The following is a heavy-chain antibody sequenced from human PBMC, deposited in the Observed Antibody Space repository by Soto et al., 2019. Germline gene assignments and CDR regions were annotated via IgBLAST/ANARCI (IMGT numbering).Heavy chain of an antibody. V-gene: IGHV1-69*13. CDR3: ARVRAYDSSGYYGY. CDR1: GYTFTGYY. D-gene: IGHD3-22*01. J-gene: IGHJ4*02. CDR2: IIPIFGTA. Sequence: ASVKVSCKASGYTFTGYYMHWVRQAPGQGLEWMGGIIPIFGTANYAQKFQGRVTITADESTSTAYMELSSLRSEDTAVYYCARVRAYDSSGYYGYWGQGTLVTVSS.